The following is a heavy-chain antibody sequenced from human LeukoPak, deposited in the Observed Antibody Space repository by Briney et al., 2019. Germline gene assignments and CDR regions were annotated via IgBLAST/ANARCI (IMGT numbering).Heavy chain of an antibody. CDR3: ARGSAVSTKLGFDP. CDR2: IYYSGST. CDR1: GGSISSSSYY. D-gene: IGHD5/OR15-5a*01. Sequence: PSETLSLTCTVSGGSISSSSYYWGWIRQPPGKGLEWIGSIYYSGSTYYNPSLKSRVTISVDTSKNQFSLKLSSVTAADTAVYYCARGSAVSTKLGFDPWGQGALVTVS. V-gene: IGHV4-39*01. J-gene: IGHJ5*02.